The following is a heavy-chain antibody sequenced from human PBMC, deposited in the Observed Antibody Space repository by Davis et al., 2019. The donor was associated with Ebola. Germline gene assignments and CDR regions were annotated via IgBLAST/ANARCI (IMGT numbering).Heavy chain of an antibody. Sequence: PGGSLRLSCAASGFTFSNYRMHWVRQVPGTGLVWVSRINSDGSNTHYADSLKGRFTMSRDNAKSTLYLQMNSLRAEDTAVYYCARGNRYCSGDTCANWFDPWGQGTLVTVSS. CDR3: ARGNRYCSGDTCANWFDP. D-gene: IGHD2-15*01. J-gene: IGHJ5*02. V-gene: IGHV3-74*01. CDR2: INSDGSNT. CDR1: GFTFSNYR.